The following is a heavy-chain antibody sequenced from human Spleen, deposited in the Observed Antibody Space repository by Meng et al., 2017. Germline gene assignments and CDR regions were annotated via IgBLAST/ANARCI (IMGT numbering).Heavy chain of an antibody. V-gene: IGHV3-23*01. J-gene: IGHJ4*02. CDR1: GFTFSTYS. Sequence: GGSLRLSCAASGFTFSTYSMSWVRQAPGKGLEWVSGVRGGSVYYADSVKGRFTISRDNSKNTLYLQMNSLRAEDTAIYYCAINRAGYCGGGSCYDCWGQGTLVTVSS. CDR2: VRGGSV. CDR3: AINRAGYCGGGSCYDC. D-gene: IGHD2-15*01.